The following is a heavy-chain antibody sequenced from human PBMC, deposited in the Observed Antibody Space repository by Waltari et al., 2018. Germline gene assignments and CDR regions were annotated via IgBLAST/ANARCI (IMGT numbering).Heavy chain of an antibody. D-gene: IGHD6-13*01. V-gene: IGHV1-69*01. CDR2: IIPIFGTA. CDR3: AKDPKAAAGEAYFDY. J-gene: IGHJ4*02. CDR1: GGTFSSYA. Sequence: QVQLVQSGAEVKKPGSSVKVSCKASGGTFSSYAISWVRQAPGQGLEWMGGIIPIFGTANYDQKFQGRVTITADESTSTAYMELSSLRAEDTAVYYCAKDPKAAAGEAYFDYWGQGTLVTVSS.